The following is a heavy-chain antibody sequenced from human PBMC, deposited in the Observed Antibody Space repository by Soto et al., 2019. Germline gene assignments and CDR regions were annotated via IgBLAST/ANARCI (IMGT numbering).Heavy chain of an antibody. Sequence: GGSLRLSCAASGFTFSSYEMNWVRQAPGKGLEWVSYISSSGSTIYYADSVKGRFTISRDNAKNSLYLKMNSLRAEDTAVYYCARSGATSKSSMDVWGQGTTVTVSS. D-gene: IGHD1-26*01. CDR3: ARSGATSKSSMDV. V-gene: IGHV3-48*03. J-gene: IGHJ6*02. CDR2: ISSSGSTI. CDR1: GFTFSSYE.